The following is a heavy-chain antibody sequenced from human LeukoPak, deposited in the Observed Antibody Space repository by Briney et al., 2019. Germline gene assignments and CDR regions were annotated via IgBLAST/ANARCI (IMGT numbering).Heavy chain of an antibody. Sequence: SETLSLTCTVSGGSISSCGYYWSWIRQHPGKGLEWIGYIYYSGSTYYNPSLKSRVTISVDTSKNQFSLKLSSVTAADTAVYYCARGHYYYDSSGYRGQQPPDYWGQGTLVTVSS. J-gene: IGHJ4*02. D-gene: IGHD3-22*01. CDR1: GGSISSCGYY. V-gene: IGHV4-31*03. CDR2: IYYSGST. CDR3: ARGHYYYDSSGYRGQQPPDY.